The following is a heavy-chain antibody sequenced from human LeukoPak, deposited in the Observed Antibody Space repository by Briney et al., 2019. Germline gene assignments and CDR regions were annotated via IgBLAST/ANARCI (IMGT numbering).Heavy chain of an antibody. CDR1: GFTFSTYW. CDR2: IKSDGST. V-gene: IGHV3-74*01. Sequence: GGSLRLSCSASGFTFSTYWMHWVRQAPGKGLVWVSRIKSDGSTNYADSVKGRFTISRDNAKNTVSLQMNSLRPEDTGVYYCARAPSEIGGYYPEYFRHWGQGTLVTVSS. D-gene: IGHD3-22*01. J-gene: IGHJ1*01. CDR3: ARAPSEIGGYYPEYFRH.